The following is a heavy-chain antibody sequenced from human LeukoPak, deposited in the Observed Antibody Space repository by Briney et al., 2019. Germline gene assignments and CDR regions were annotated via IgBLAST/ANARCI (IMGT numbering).Heavy chain of an antibody. CDR1: SGSISNSY. V-gene: IGHV4-59*01. CDR2: IYYSGST. Sequence: TSETLSLTCTVSSGSISNSYWSWIRQPPGKGLECIGYIYYSGSTNYNPSLKSRVTISIDTSKNQFSLKLSSVTAADTAVYYCARSRPRLGEFDHWGQGTLVTVSS. CDR3: ARSRPRLGEFDH. J-gene: IGHJ5*02. D-gene: IGHD3-16*01.